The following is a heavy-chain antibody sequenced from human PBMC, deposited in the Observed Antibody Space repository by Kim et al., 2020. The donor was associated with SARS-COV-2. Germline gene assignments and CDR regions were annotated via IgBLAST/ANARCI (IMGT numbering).Heavy chain of an antibody. D-gene: IGHD3-9*01. Sequence: GVSLRLSCSASGFTFSTYLMNWVRQAPGKGLEFVSAITSNGGSTSYAESVKGRFTISRDNSKNTLYLQMSGLRAVDTAVYYCAKERNDILTSYPVGMDV. CDR2: ITSNGGST. CDR1: GFTFSTYL. V-gene: IGHV3-64D*06. CDR3: AKERNDILTSYPVGMDV. J-gene: IGHJ6*01.